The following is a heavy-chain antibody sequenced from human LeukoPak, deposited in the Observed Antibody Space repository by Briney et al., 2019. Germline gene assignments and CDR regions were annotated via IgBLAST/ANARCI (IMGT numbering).Heavy chain of an antibody. J-gene: IGHJ4*02. Sequence: AASVKVSCNTSGYSFTNYHMHWVRLAPGQGLEWMGHIYPNSGGTNYAQKFQGRVAMTRDTSISTAYMELSRLRSDDTAVYYCARDREDYFDYWGQGTLVTVSS. CDR3: ARDREDYFDY. V-gene: IGHV1-2*06. CDR1: GYSFTNYH. D-gene: IGHD1-26*01. CDR2: IYPNSGGT.